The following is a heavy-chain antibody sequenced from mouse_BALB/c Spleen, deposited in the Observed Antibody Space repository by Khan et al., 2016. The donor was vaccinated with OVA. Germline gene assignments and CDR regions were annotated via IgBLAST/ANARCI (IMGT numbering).Heavy chain of an antibody. CDR3: VKQNHGTLYAVDY. J-gene: IGHJ4*01. CDR2: IWGDGSA. CDR1: GFSLTTYG. V-gene: IGHV2-3*01. D-gene: IGHD2-1*01. Sequence: QVQLQQSGPGLVAPSQSLSITCTVSGFSLTTYGVSWVRQPPGKGLEWLGVIWGDGSANYHSALKSRLSISKDNSKSQVFLKLNSLQTDDTATYYCVKQNHGTLYAVDYWGQGTSVTVST.